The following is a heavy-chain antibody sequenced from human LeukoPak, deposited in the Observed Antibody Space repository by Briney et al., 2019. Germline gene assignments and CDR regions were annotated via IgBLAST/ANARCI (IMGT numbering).Heavy chain of an antibody. D-gene: IGHD6-13*01. CDR1: GFTFSSYG. J-gene: IGHJ4*02. Sequence: GGSLRLSCAASGFTFSSYGMHWVRQAPGKGLEWVAVIWYDGSNKYYEDSVKGRFTISRDNYKNTLYLQMNSLRAEDTAVYYCAKDSGIAAGGIDYWGQGTLVTVSS. CDR2: IWYDGSNK. V-gene: IGHV3-33*06. CDR3: AKDSGIAAGGIDY.